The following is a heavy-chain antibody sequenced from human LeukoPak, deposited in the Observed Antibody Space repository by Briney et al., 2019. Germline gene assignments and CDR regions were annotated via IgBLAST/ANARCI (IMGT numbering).Heavy chain of an antibody. CDR1: GGSISSGGYS. CDR3: ARGDCSGGSCPFDY. Sequence: PSETLSPTCAVSGGSISSGGYSWSWIRQPPGKGLEWIGYIYHSGSTYYNPSLKSRVTISVDRSKNQFSLKLSSVTAADTAVYYCARGDCSGGSCPFDYWGQGTLVTVSS. J-gene: IGHJ4*02. D-gene: IGHD2-15*01. V-gene: IGHV4-30-2*01. CDR2: IYHSGST.